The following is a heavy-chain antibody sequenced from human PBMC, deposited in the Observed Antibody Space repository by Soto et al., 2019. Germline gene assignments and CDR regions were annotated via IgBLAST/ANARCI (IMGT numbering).Heavy chain of an antibody. CDR1: GFTFSSYA. V-gene: IGHV3-30-3*01. J-gene: IGHJ4*02. CDR3: ARDNGFWSGYFDY. Sequence: GGSLRLSCAASGFTFSSYAMHWVRQAPGKGLEWVAVISYDGSNKYYADSVKGRFTISRDNSKNTLYLQMNSLRAEDTAVYYCARDNGFWSGYFDYWGQGTLVTVSS. CDR2: ISYDGSNK. D-gene: IGHD3-3*01.